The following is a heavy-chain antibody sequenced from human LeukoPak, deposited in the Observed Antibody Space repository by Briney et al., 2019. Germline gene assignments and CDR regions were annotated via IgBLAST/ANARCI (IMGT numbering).Heavy chain of an antibody. CDR3: ARSDIVVVPAVIGYAIDY. J-gene: IGHJ4*02. V-gene: IGHV3-33*01. CDR1: GFTFSSYG. D-gene: IGHD2-2*02. Sequence: GGSLRLSCAASGFTFSSYGMHWVRQAPGKGLEWVAVIWYDGSNKYYADSVKGRFTISRDNSKNTLYLQMNSLRAEDTAVYYCARSDIVVVPAVIGYAIDYWGQGTLVTVSS. CDR2: IWYDGSNK.